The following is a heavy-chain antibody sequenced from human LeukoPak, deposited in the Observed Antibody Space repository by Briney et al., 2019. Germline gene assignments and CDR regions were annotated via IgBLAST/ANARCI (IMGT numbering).Heavy chain of an antibody. CDR3: AKEIWPTVTTPGWTYFDY. D-gene: IGHD4-17*01. V-gene: IGHV4-39*07. Sequence: SETLSLTCTVSGGSISSSSYYWGWIRQPPGKGLEWIGSIYYIGDTYYNPSLKSRVTMSLDMSKNQFSLKLNSVTAADTAVYYCAKEIWPTVTTPGWTYFDYWGQGALVTVSS. CDR2: IYYIGDT. CDR1: GGSISSSSYY. J-gene: IGHJ4*02.